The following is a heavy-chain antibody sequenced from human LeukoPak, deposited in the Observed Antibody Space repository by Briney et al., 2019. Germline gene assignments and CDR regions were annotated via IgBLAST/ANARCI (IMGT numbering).Heavy chain of an antibody. CDR3: AKNYGDYSVGY. V-gene: IGHV3-11*03. CDR1: GFTFSDYY. D-gene: IGHD4-17*01. CDR2: ISSSSSYT. Sequence: GGSLRLSCAASGFTFSDYYMSWIRQAPGKGLEWVSYISSSSSYTNYADSVKGRFTISRDNAKNSLYLQMNSLRAEDTAVYYCAKNYGDYSVGYWGQGTLSPSPQ. J-gene: IGHJ4*02.